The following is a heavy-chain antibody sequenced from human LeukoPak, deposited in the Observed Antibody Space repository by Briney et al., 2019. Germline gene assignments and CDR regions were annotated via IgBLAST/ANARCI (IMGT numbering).Heavy chain of an antibody. J-gene: IGHJ6*03. CDR1: GGSISSSNYY. CDR2: IYYSGTT. V-gene: IGHV4-39*01. CDR3: ARPISDYYYYYIDV. D-gene: IGHD3-3*01. Sequence: SETLSLTCSVSGGSISSSNYYWGWIRQPPGKGLEWIGTIYYSGTTYYNPSLESRVTISEDMSKNQFSLTLRSVTAADTAVYYCARPISDYYYYYIDVWGKGTTVTVSS.